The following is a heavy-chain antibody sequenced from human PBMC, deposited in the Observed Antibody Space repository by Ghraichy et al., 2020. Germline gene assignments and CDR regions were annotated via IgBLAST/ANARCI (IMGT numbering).Heavy chain of an antibody. CDR1: GFTFSSYW. D-gene: IGHD3-3*01. J-gene: IGHJ4*02. Sequence: GGSLRLSCAASGFTFSSYWMHWVRQAPGKGLVWVSRINSDGSSTSYADSVKGRFTISRDNAKNTLYLQMNSLRAEDTAVYYCARACITIFGVVIDYFDYWGQGTLVTVAS. V-gene: IGHV3-74*01. CDR3: ARACITIFGVVIDYFDY. CDR2: INSDGSST.